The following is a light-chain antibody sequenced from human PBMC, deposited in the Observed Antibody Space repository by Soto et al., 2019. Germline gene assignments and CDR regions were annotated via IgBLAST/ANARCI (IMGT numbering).Light chain of an antibody. V-gene: IGLV2-8*01. CDR2: EVN. CDR1: SSDVGGYDF. J-gene: IGLJ2*01. CDR3: TSYAGNNYVV. Sequence: QSALTQPPSAYGSPGQSVTISCTGTSSDVGGYDFVTWYQQYPGKAPKLIIYEVNKRPSGVPDRFSGSKSGNTASLTVSGLQADDEADYFCTSYAGNNYVVFGGGTKVTVL.